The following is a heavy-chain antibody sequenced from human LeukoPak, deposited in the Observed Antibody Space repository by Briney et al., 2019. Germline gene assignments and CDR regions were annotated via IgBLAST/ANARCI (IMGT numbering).Heavy chain of an antibody. V-gene: IGHV3-53*01. CDR2: IYSGGST. CDR1: GFTVSTNY. Sequence: GGSLRLSCAASGFTVSTNYMSWVRQAPGKGLEWVSVIYSGGSTYYADSVKGRFTISRDNYKNTLYLQMNSLRAEDTAMYYCATTYQYSSGFFDYWGQGTLVAVSS. D-gene: IGHD5-18*01. J-gene: IGHJ4*02. CDR3: ATTYQYSSGFFDY.